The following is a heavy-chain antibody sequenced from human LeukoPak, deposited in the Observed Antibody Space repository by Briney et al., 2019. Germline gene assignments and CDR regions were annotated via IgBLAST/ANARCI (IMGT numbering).Heavy chain of an antibody. CDR1: GFTFSSFG. V-gene: IGHV3-33*06. J-gene: IGHJ4*02. D-gene: IGHD2-8*01. Sequence: PGGSLRLSCAASGFTFSSFGMHWVRQAPGKGLEWVAVIWSDGSNKYYADSVKGRFTISRDNSKNTLYLQMNSLRAEDTAVYYCAQYCTNGVCWGWDLSYYFDYGGQGTLVTVSS. CDR2: IWSDGSNK. CDR3: AQYCTNGVCWGWDLSYYFDY.